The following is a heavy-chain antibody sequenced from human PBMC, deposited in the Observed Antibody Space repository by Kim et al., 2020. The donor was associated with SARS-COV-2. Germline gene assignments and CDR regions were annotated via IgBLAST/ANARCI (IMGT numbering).Heavy chain of an antibody. CDR3: ARFPVEYSYGASTYYFDY. D-gene: IGHD5-18*01. CDR1: GYSFTSYW. Sequence: GESLKISCKGSGYSFTSYWIGWVRQMPGKGLEWMGIIYPGDSDTRYSPSFQGQVTISADKSISTAYLQWSSLKASDTAMYYCARFPVEYSYGASTYYFDYWGQGTLVTVSS. J-gene: IGHJ4*02. CDR2: IYPGDSDT. V-gene: IGHV5-51*01.